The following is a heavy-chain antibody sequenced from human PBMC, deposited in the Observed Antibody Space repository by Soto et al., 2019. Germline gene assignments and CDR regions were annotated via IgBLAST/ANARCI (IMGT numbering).Heavy chain of an antibody. V-gene: IGHV4-39*01. CDR2: IYYSGST. J-gene: IGHJ4*02. D-gene: IGHD6-13*01. CDR3: ARQRLIKTRSGYSSTQTAYYFDY. Sequence: PSETLSLTCTVSGGSISSSSYYWGWIRQPPGKGLEWIGSIYYSGSTYYNPSLKSQVTISVDTSKNQFSLKLSSVTAADTAVYYCARQRLIKTRSGYSSTQTAYYFDYWAQGNLVTVSS. CDR1: GGSISSSSYY.